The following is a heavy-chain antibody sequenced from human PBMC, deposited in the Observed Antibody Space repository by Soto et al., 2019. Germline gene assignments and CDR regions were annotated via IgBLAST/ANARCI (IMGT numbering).Heavy chain of an antibody. CDR3: ARSSGLDPNYYYYMDV. Sequence: QVQLVQSGAEVKKPGASVKVSCKASGYTFTGYYMHWVRQAPGQGLEWMGWINPNSGGTDYAQKFQGWVTMTRDTSISTAYMELSRLRSDDTAVYYCARSSGLDPNYYYYMDVWGKGTTVTVSS. J-gene: IGHJ6*03. CDR1: GYTFTGYY. CDR2: INPNSGGT. D-gene: IGHD3-10*01. V-gene: IGHV1-2*04.